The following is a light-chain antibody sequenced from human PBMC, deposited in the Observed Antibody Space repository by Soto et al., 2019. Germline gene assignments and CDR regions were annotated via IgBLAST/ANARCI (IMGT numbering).Light chain of an antibody. V-gene: IGKV3-11*01. Sequence: EIVLTQSPATLSLSPGERATLSCRASQSVSSYLAWYQQKPGQAPRLLIYGTSIRATGIPARFSGSGSGTDFTLTISSLEPEDFAVYYCQQRLMTFGQGTKVDIK. CDR1: QSVSSY. CDR3: QQRLMT. J-gene: IGKJ1*01. CDR2: GTS.